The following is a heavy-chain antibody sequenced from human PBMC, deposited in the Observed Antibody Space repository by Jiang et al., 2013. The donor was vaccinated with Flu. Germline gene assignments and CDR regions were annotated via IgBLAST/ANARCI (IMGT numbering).Heavy chain of an antibody. CDR2: LNHDGSDK. J-gene: IGHJ4*02. D-gene: IGHD5-12*01. Sequence: QLLESGGGLVQPGGSLRLSCAASGFSFNTFWMTWVRQAPGKGLEWVANLNHDGSDKYYVDSVKGRFTISRDNAKNSLFLQMNSLRVEDTAMYYCARGATIFWGQG. V-gene: IGHV3-7*04. CDR1: GFSFNTFW. CDR3: ARGATIF.